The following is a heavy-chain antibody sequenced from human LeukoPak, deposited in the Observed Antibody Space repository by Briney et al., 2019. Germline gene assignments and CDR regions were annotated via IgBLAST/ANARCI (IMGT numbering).Heavy chain of an antibody. Sequence: GRSLRLSCAASGFTFSSYGMHWVRQAPGKGLEWVAVISYDGSNKYYADSVKGRFTISRDNSKNTLYLQMNSLRAEDTAVYYCAKDRDYGDYVSAFDIWGQGTMVTVSS. D-gene: IGHD4-17*01. J-gene: IGHJ3*02. CDR2: ISYDGSNK. CDR3: AKDRDYGDYVSAFDI. V-gene: IGHV3-30*18. CDR1: GFTFSSYG.